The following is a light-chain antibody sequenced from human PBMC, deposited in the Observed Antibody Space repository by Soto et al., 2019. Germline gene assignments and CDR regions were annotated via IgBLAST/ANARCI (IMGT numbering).Light chain of an antibody. CDR3: QQYGRSPLT. CDR1: QSVSNSY. V-gene: IGKV3-20*01. J-gene: IGKJ4*02. Sequence: EIVLTQSPGTLSLSPGERATLSCRASQSVSNSYLAWYHQKPGQAPRLLIYGASSRATGIPDRFSGSGSGTDFTLTISRLEPVDFAIYYCQQYGRSPLTFGGGTKVEIK. CDR2: GAS.